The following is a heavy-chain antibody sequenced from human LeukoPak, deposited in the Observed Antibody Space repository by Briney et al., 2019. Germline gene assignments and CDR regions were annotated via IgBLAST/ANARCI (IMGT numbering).Heavy chain of an antibody. CDR2: INKDGTST. CDR3: TRDMIRGVVNY. D-gene: IGHD3-10*01. V-gene: IGHV3-74*01. J-gene: IGHJ4*02. CDR1: GFTFTSYW. Sequence: GVSLRLSCAASGFTFTSYWMHWVRQAPGKGLVWGSRINKDGTSTTNADSVKGRFTIPRDNAKNMLYLQMNSLRAEHTAVYYCTRDMIRGVVNYWGQGTLVTVSS.